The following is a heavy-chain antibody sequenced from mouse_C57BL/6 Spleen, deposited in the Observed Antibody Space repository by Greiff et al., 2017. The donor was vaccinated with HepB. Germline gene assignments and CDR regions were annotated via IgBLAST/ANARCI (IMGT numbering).Heavy chain of an antibody. J-gene: IGHJ2*01. Sequence: QVHVKQSGAELVRPGASVTLSCKASGYTFTDYEMHWVKQTPVHGLEWIGAIDPETGGTAYNQKFKGKAILTADKSSSTAYMELRSLTSEDSAVYYCTRIGFYYSNFFDYWGQGTTLTVSS. CDR2: IDPETGGT. CDR3: TRIGFYYSNFFDY. CDR1: GYTFTDYE. V-gene: IGHV1-15*01. D-gene: IGHD2-5*01.